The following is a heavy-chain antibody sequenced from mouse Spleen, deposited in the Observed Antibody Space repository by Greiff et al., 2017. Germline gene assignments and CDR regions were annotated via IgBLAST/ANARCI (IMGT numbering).Heavy chain of an antibody. CDR3: ARDWDRGYFDV. J-gene: IGHJ1*01. Sequence: VQLKESGAELVKPGASVKLSCTASGFNIKDTYMHWVKQRPEQGLEWIGRIDPANGNTKYDPKFQGKATITADTSSNTAYLQLSSLTSEDTAVYYCARDWDRGYFDVWGAGTTVTVSS. D-gene: IGHD4-1*01. V-gene: IGHV14-3*02. CDR1: GFNIKDTY. CDR2: IDPANGNT.